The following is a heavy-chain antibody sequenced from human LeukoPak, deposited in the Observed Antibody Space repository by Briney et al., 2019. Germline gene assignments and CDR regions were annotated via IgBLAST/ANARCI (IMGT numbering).Heavy chain of an antibody. Sequence: GASVTVSFTVSGYTLTELFVHWVRQTPGKGLEWMGSFDSEEGEALYTQKFQGRVTMTEDTSTDTAYMELSTLRSEDTAVYYCATQTDSRGYTYWGQGTQVAVTS. V-gene: IGHV1-24*01. CDR2: FDSEEGEA. CDR1: GYTLTELF. J-gene: IGHJ4*02. D-gene: IGHD3-22*01. CDR3: ATQTDSRGYTY.